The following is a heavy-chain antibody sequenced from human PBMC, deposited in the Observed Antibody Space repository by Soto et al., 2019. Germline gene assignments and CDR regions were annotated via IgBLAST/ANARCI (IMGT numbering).Heavy chain of an antibody. CDR3: TTDHPLRYFDWFQLFYYYYYYMDV. V-gene: IGHV3-15*01. Sequence: EVQLVESGGGLVKPGGSLRLSCAASGFTFSNAWMSWVRQAPGKGLEWVGRIKSKTDGGTTDYAAPVKGRFTISRDDSKNTLYLQMNSLKTEDTAVYYCTTDHPLRYFDWFQLFYYYYYYMDVWGKGTTVTVSS. D-gene: IGHD3-9*01. J-gene: IGHJ6*03. CDR1: GFTFSNAW. CDR2: IKSKTDGGTT.